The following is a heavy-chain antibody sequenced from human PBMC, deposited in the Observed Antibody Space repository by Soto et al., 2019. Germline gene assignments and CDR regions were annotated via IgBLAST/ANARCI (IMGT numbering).Heavy chain of an antibody. CDR1: GFTFSNAW. Sequence: VQLVESGGASVETGGSLRLTCAASGFTFSNAWMTWVRQAPGKGLEWVGRIKSRAIGETTEYAAPVKGRFTISKDDSDNTLYLQLNRLKPEDTAVYYCATSAAVCGGVFDRWGQGTLVTVCS. CDR3: ATSAAVCGGVFDR. CDR2: IKSRAIGETT. V-gene: IGHV3-15*02. J-gene: IGHJ4*02. D-gene: IGHD3-16*01.